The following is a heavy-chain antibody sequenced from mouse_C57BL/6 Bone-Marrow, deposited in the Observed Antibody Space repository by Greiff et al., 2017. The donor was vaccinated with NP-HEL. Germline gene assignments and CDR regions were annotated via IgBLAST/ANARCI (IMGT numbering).Heavy chain of an antibody. D-gene: IGHD1-1*01. CDR1: GYTFTSYW. CDR3: TPITAVVAPFGY. CDR2: INPSSGYT. Sequence: QVQLQQSGAELAKPGASVKLSCKASGYTFTSYWMHWVKQRPGQGLEWIGYINPSSGYTKYNQKFKDKATLTADKSSSTAYMQLSSLTYEDSAVYYCTPITAVVAPFGYWGQGTTLTVSS. V-gene: IGHV1-7*01. J-gene: IGHJ2*01.